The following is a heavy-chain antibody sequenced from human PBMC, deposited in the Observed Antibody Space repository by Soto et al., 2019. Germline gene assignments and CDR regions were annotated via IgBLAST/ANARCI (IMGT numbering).Heavy chain of an antibody. Sequence: GASVKVSCKASGGTFSSYAISWVRQAPGQGLEWMGGIIPIFGTANYAQKFQGRVTITADKSTSTAYMELSSLRSEDTAVYYCAREPHRGYSSSASPYYYYYYGMDVWGQGTTVTVSS. CDR3: AREPHRGYSSSASPYYYYYYGMDV. V-gene: IGHV1-69*06. CDR1: GGTFSSYA. CDR2: IIPIFGTA. J-gene: IGHJ6*02. D-gene: IGHD6-6*01.